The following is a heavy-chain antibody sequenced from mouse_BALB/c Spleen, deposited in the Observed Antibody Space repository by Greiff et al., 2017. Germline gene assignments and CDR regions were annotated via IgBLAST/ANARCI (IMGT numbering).Heavy chain of an antibody. CDR3: ARDGEYWFAY. D-gene: IGHD5-1*01. V-gene: IGHV2-9*02. Sequence: VQRVESGPGLVAPSQSLSITCTVSGFSLTSYGVHWVRQPPGKGLEWLGVIWAGGSTNYNSALMSRLSISKDNTKSQVFLKMNSLQTDDTAMYYCARDGEYWFAYWGQGTLVTVSA. CDR1: GFSLTSYG. CDR2: IWAGGST. J-gene: IGHJ3*01.